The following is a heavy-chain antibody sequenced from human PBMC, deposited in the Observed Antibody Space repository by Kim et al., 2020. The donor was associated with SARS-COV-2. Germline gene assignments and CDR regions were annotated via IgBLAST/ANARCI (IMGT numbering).Heavy chain of an antibody. D-gene: IGHD6-13*01. J-gene: IGHJ5*02. CDR3: ARGRKQQLWGNWFDP. Sequence: SETLSLTCAVYGGSFSGYYWSWIRQPPGKGLEWIGEINHSGSTNYNPSLKSRVTISVDTSKNQFSLKLSSVTAADTAVYYCARGRKQQLWGNWFDPWGQGTLVTVSS. CDR2: INHSGST. V-gene: IGHV4-34*01. CDR1: GGSFSGYY.